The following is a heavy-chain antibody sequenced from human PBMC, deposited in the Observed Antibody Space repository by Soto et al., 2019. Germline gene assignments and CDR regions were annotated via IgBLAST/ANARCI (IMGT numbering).Heavy chain of an antibody. V-gene: IGHV3-21*01. Sequence: KPGGSLRLSCAASGFTFSSYSMNWVRQAPGKGLEWVSSISSSSYIYYADSVKGRFTISRDNAKNSLYLQMNSLRAEDTAVYYCARDSLRGEPKSYYYYYGMDVWGQGTTVTVSS. CDR1: GFTFSSYS. CDR3: ARDSLRGEPKSYYYYYGMDV. CDR2: ISSSSYI. D-gene: IGHD3-3*01. J-gene: IGHJ6*02.